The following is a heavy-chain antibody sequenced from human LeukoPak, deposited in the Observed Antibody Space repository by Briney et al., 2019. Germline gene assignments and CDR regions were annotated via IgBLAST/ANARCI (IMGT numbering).Heavy chain of an antibody. CDR3: AKGWSFDI. Sequence: PGGSLRLSCVASGFTFSTFWMTWVRQAPGKVLEWVANIKQDGTEKYYVDSVKGRFTISRDNAKNSLYVQMYSLRAEDTAVYYCAKGWSFDIRGQGTMVTVTS. CDR1: GFTFSTFW. D-gene: IGHD2-15*01. J-gene: IGHJ3*02. V-gene: IGHV3-7*01. CDR2: IKQDGTEK.